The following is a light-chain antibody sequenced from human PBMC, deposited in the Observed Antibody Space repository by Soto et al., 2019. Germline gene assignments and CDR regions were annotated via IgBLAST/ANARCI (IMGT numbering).Light chain of an antibody. CDR1: QSVSSSY. J-gene: IGKJ1*01. CDR3: QQYGSSTWT. CDR2: GAS. V-gene: IGKV3-20*01. Sequence: EIVLTQSPGTLSLSPGERATLSCRASQSVSSSYLAWYQQKSDQAPRLLIYGASSMATGITDRFSGSGSGTDFTLTISRLEPEDFAVYYCQQYGSSTWTCGQGTKVEIK.